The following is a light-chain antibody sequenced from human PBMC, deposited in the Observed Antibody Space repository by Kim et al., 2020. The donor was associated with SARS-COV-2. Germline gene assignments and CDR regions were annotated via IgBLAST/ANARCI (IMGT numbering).Light chain of an antibody. J-gene: IGKJ4*01. CDR1: QSVSSD. Sequence: GSPGERVTLSGRASQSVSSDLAWYLHKPGQAPRLLVYGASTRATGIPVRFSGSGSGTEFTLTISSLQSEDFGVYYCHQFKKWPLTFGGGTKVDIK. V-gene: IGKV3-15*01. CDR3: HQFKKWPLT. CDR2: GAS.